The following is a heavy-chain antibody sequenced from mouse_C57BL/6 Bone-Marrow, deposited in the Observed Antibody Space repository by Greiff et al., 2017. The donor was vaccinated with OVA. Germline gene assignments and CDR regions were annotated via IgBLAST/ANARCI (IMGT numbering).Heavy chain of an antibody. CDR2: LHPNSGST. D-gene: IGHD1-1*01. J-gene: IGHJ3*01. V-gene: IGHV1-64*01. Sequence: QVQLQQPGAELVKPGASVKLSCKASGYTFTSYWMHWVKQRPGQGLEWIGMLHPNSGSTDYNEKFKSKATLTVDKSSSTAYMQLSSLTSEDSAVYYCARSYGSSYLSWFAYWGKGTLVTVSA. CDR1: GYTFTSYW. CDR3: ARSYGSSYLSWFAY.